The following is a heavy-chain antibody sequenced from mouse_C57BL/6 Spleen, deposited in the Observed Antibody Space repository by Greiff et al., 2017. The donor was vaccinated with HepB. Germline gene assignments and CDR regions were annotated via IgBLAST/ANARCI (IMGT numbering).Heavy chain of an antibody. CDR3: ARKSSANCDLYYAMDY. Sequence: EVQLQQSGPELVKPGASVKISCKASGYSFTGYYMNWVKQSPEKSLEWIGEINPSTGGTTYNQKFKAKATLTVDKSSSTAYMQLKSLTSEDSAVYYCARKSSANCDLYYAMDYWGQGTSVTVSS. CDR1: GYSFTGYY. J-gene: IGHJ4*01. V-gene: IGHV1-42*01. CDR2: INPSTGGT. D-gene: IGHD4-1*01.